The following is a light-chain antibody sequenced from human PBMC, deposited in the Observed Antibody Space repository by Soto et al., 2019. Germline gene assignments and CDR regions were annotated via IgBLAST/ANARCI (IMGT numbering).Light chain of an antibody. CDR3: QQYGSSPPGT. V-gene: IGKV3-20*01. CDR1: QSVSSSY. Sequence: EIVLTQSPGTLSLSPGERATLSCRASQSVSSSYLAWYQQKPGQAPRLLIYGASSRATAIPDRFSGSGSGTDIALTISGLEPEDFSVYYCQQYGSSPPGTFSHGTKVAIK. J-gene: IGKJ1*01. CDR2: GAS.